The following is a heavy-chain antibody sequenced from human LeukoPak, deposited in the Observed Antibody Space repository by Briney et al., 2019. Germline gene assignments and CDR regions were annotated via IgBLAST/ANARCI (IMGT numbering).Heavy chain of an antibody. CDR3: ARDNREYGSGSYYTVY. V-gene: IGHV4-61*01. Sequence: SETLSLTCTVSGGSVSSGSYYWSWIRQPPGKGLEWIRHIYYSESTNYNPSLKSRVTISIDTSKNQFSLKLNSVTAADTAVYYCARDNREYGSGSYYTVYWGQGTLVTVSS. CDR1: GGSVSSGSYY. D-gene: IGHD3-10*01. J-gene: IGHJ4*02. CDR2: IYYSEST.